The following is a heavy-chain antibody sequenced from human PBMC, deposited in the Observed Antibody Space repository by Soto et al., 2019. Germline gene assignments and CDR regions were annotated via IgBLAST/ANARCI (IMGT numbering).Heavy chain of an antibody. D-gene: IGHD7-27*01. CDR3: ARSNWYSEY. V-gene: IGHV4-59*11. CDR2: IYYNGNT. CDR1: GGSISNHY. J-gene: IGHJ4*02. Sequence: QVQLRESGPGLMKPSETLSLTCTVSGGSISNHYWSWIRQPPGKGLEWIGYIYYNGNTNYNPSLKSRVTMSVDTSKNQFSLKLSSVTAADTAVYYCARSNWYSEYWGQGTLVTVSS.